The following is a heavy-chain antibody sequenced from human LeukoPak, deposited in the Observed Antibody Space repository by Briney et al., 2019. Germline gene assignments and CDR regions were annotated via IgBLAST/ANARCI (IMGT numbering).Heavy chain of an antibody. D-gene: IGHD3-10*01. V-gene: IGHV4-59*08. J-gene: IGHJ5*02. CDR2: IYYSGST. Sequence: SETLSLTCTVSGGSLRSYYWSWIRQPPGKGLEWIGYIYYSGSTNYNPSLKSRVTISVDTSKNQFSLKLSSVTAADTAVYYCARHVVRGVSIYGFSNWFDPWGQGTLVTVSS. CDR1: GGSLRSYY. CDR3: ARHVVRGVSIYGFSNWFDP.